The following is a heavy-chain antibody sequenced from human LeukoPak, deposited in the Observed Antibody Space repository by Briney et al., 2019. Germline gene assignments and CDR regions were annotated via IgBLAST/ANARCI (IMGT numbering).Heavy chain of an antibody. Sequence: GGSLRLSCAASGFTFSSYWMSWVRQAPGKGLEWVANIKQDGSEKYYVDSVKGRFTISRDNAKNSLYLQMNSLRAEDTAVYYCARSRDGYNLNYYYYMDVWGKGTTVTVSS. V-gene: IGHV3-7*01. CDR1: GFTFSSYW. CDR3: ARSRDGYNLNYYYYMDV. CDR2: IKQDGSEK. J-gene: IGHJ6*03. D-gene: IGHD5-24*01.